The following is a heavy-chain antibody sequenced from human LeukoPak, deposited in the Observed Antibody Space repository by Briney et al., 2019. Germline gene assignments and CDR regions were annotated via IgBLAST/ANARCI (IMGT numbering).Heavy chain of an antibody. J-gene: IGHJ4*02. Sequence: PGGSLRLSCTASGFTFGDYAMSWFRQAPGKGLEWVGFIRSKAYGGTTEYAASVKGRFTISRDDSKSIAYLQMNSLKLEDTAVYYCTRGDGDIVATTFDYWGQGTLVTVSS. CDR3: TRGDGDIVATTFDY. CDR2: IRSKAYGGTT. V-gene: IGHV3-49*03. D-gene: IGHD5-12*01. CDR1: GFTFGDYA.